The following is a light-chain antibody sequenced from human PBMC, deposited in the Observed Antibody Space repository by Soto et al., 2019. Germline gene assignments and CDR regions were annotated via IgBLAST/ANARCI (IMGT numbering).Light chain of an antibody. CDR2: DSS. J-gene: IGKJ2*01. V-gene: IGKV3D-20*01. Sequence: EIVLTQSPATLSVSLGESATLSCGASQTVSSRYLAWYQQRPGLAPMLLMYDSSSRAAGIPDRFSGSGSGRVFTLTISRLEPEDSAVYYCQQYGSSTPYTFGQGTKLEIK. CDR1: QTVSSRY. CDR3: QQYGSSTPYT.